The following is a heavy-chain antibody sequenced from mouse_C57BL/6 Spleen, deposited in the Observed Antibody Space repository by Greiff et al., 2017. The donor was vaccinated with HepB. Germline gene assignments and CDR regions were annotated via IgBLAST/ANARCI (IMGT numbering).Heavy chain of an antibody. CDR1: GYTFTSYG. J-gene: IGHJ4*01. CDR2: IYPRSGNT. CDR3: ARAGYYDRGYAMDY. D-gene: IGHD2-3*01. V-gene: IGHV1-81*01. Sequence: QVHVKQSGAELARPGASVKLSCKASGYTFTSYGISWVKQRTGQGLEWIGEIYPRSGNTYYNEKFKGKATLTADKSSSTAYMELRSLTSEDSAVYFCARAGYYDRGYAMDYWGQGTSVTVSS.